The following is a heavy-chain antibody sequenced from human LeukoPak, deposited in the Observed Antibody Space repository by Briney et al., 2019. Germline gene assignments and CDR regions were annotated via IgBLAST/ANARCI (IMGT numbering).Heavy chain of an antibody. CDR2: INHSGST. V-gene: IGHV4-34*01. Sequence: SETLSLTCAAYGGSFSGYYWSWLRQPPGKGLEWIGEINHSGSTNYNPSLKSRVTISVDTSKNQFSLKLSSVTAADTAVYYCATMVRGVSYYYYMDVWGKGTTVTVSS. D-gene: IGHD3-10*01. CDR1: GGSFSGYY. CDR3: ATMVRGVSYYYYMDV. J-gene: IGHJ6*03.